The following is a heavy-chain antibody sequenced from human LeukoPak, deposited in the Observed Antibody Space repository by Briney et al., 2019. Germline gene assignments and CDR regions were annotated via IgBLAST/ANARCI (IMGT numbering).Heavy chain of an antibody. V-gene: IGHV3-30*04. CDR1: GFTFSSYA. CDR3: ARGDSSSLDY. CDR2: ISYDGSNK. Sequence: PGGSLRLSCAASGFTFSSYAMHWVRQAPGKGLEWVAVISYDGSNKYYADSVKGRFTISRDNPKNTLYLQMNSLRAEDTAVYYCARGDSSSLDYWGQGTLVTVSS. J-gene: IGHJ4*02. D-gene: IGHD6-13*01.